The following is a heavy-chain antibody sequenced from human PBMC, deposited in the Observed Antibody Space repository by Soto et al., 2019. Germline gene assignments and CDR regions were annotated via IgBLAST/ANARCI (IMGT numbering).Heavy chain of an antibody. Sequence: PGGSLRLSCAGSGFTFGDPYMSWIRQAPGKGLEWLSYISPGSRYPAYADSVKGRFTIPRDNAKRSLYLQMMSLTAEDTAIYYCVRGGGGGLFDPWGQGTMVTVSS. CDR2: ISPGSRYP. J-gene: IGHJ5*02. V-gene: IGHV3-11*06. CDR1: GFTFGDPY. CDR3: VRGGGGGLFDP. D-gene: IGHD2-15*01.